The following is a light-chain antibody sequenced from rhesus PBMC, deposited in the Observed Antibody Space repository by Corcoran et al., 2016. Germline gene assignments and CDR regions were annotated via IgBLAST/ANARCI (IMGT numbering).Light chain of an antibody. Sequence: EIGMTQSPATLSLSPGERATLSCMASQRVGSSLAWYQQKPGQAPRLLIYGASSRATGIPDRISGSGSWTYFTLTISSLEPEDVAVYYCLHLSNWPYSFGQGTKVEIK. CDR3: LHLSNWPYS. CDR2: GAS. V-gene: IGKV3-24*04. J-gene: IGKJ2*01. CDR1: QRVGSS.